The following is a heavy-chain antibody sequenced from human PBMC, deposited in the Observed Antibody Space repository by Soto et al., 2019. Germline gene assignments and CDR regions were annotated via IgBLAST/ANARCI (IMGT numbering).Heavy chain of an antibody. J-gene: IGHJ6*03. Sequence: EVQLVESGGGLVQPGGSLRLSCAASGFTFSSYNMNWVRQAPGKGLEWISDISLSSSTIFYADSVKGRFTISRDNAKNSLYLQMNSLRAEDTAVYYCARDSRNYSYYMDVWGKGTPVTVSS. CDR2: ISLSSSTI. CDR3: ARDSRNYSYYMDV. V-gene: IGHV3-48*01. CDR1: GFTFSSYN.